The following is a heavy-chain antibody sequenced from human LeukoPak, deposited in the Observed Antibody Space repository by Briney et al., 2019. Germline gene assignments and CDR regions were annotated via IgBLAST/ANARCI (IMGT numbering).Heavy chain of an antibody. CDR2: INHSGST. CDR1: GGSFSGYY. J-gene: IGHJ5*02. D-gene: IGHD6-13*01. V-gene: IGHV4-34*01. Sequence: SETLSLTCAVYGGSFSGYYWSWIRQPPGKGLEWIGEINHSGSTNYNPSLKSRVTISVDTSKNQFSLKLSSVTAADTAVYYCARMFRSSWYINWFDPWGQGTLVTVSS. CDR3: ARMFRSSWYINWFDP.